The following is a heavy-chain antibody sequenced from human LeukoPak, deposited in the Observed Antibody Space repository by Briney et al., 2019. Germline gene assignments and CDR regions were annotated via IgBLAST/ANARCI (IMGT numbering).Heavy chain of an antibody. CDR1: GFTFSTYW. Sequence: GGSLRLSCAASGFTFSTYWMHWVRQAPGKGLVWVSRINGEGRSTSHADSVKGRFTISRDNAKNTLYLQMSSLRAGDTAVYYCAREANSGYSSGDDAFDIWGQGTMVTVSS. J-gene: IGHJ3*02. CDR3: AREANSGYSSGDDAFDI. CDR2: INGEGRST. V-gene: IGHV3-74*01. D-gene: IGHD6-19*01.